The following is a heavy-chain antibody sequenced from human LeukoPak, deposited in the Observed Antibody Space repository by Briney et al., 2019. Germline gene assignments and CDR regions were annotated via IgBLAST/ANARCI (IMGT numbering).Heavy chain of an antibody. CDR3: AKDTKYSYGLGDAFDI. CDR1: GFTFDDYA. V-gene: IGHV3-9*01. D-gene: IGHD5-18*01. Sequence: HPGGSLRLSCAASGFTFDDYAMHWVRHAPGKGLEWVSGISWNSGSIGYADSVKGRFTISRDNAKNSLYLQMNSLRAEDTALYYCAKDTKYSYGLGDAFDIWGQGTMVTVSS. CDR2: ISWNSGSI. J-gene: IGHJ3*02.